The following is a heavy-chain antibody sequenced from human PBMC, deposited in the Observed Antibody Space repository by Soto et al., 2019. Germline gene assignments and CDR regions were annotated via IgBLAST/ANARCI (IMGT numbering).Heavy chain of an antibody. V-gene: IGHV3-48*01. D-gene: IGHD3-10*01. CDR1: GFTFSSYA. J-gene: IGHJ4*02. CDR2: ISSSSSTI. Sequence: GGSLRLSCAASGFTFSSYAMSWVRQAPGKGLEWVSYISSSSSTIYYADSVKGRFTISRDNAKNSLYLQMNSLRAEDTAVYYCARERRITMVRGVIVGLGYWGQGTLVTVSS. CDR3: ARERRITMVRGVIVGLGY.